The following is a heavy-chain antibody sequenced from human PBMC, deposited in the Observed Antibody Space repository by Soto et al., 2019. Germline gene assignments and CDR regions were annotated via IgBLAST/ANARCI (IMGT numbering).Heavy chain of an antibody. CDR2: ISGSGGST. V-gene: IGHV3-23*01. CDR3: ANENYDFWSGYRWFDP. D-gene: IGHD3-3*01. CDR1: GFTFSSYA. Sequence: PGGSLRLSCAASGFTFSSYAMSWVRQAPGKGLEWVSAISGSGGSTYYADSVKGRFTISRDNSKNTLYLQMNSLRAEDTAVYYCANENYDFWSGYRWFDPWGQGTLVTVSS. J-gene: IGHJ5*02.